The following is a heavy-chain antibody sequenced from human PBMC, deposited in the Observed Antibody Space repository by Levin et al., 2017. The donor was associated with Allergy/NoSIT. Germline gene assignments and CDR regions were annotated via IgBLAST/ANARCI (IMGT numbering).Heavy chain of an antibody. D-gene: IGHD4-17*01. V-gene: IGHV3-21*01. CDR3: ARGSRTVTTGTSFDY. CDR1: GFTFSSYS. CDR2: ISSSSTYI. Sequence: GGSLRLSCAASGFTFSSYSMNWVRQAPGKGLEWVSSISSSSTYIYYADSVKGRFTISRDNAKNSLYLQMNSLRAEDTAVYYCARGSRTVTTGTSFDYWGQGTLVTVSS. J-gene: IGHJ4*02.